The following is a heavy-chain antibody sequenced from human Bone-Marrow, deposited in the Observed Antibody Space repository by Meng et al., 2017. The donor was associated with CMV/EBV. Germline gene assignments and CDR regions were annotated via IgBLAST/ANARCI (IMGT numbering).Heavy chain of an antibody. CDR2: MNPNSGNT. V-gene: IGHV1-8*01. CDR3: ARGTVGLQQWLLTYYYAMDV. Sequence: ASVKVSCKASGYTFNSNDINWVRQAPGQGLEWMGWMNPNSGNTGYTQKLQGRVTMTWNTSISTAFMELSSLRSEDTAVYYCARGTVGLQQWLLTYYYAMDVWGQGTTVTVS. J-gene: IGHJ6*02. D-gene: IGHD6-19*01. CDR1: GYTFNSND.